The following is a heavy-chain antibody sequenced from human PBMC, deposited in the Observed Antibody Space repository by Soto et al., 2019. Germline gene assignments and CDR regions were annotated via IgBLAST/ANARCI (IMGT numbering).Heavy chain of an antibody. CDR2: INPSGGST. V-gene: IGHV1-46*01. J-gene: IGHJ5*02. CDR1: GYTFTSYY. CDR3: ARAEYSDNWFDP. Sequence: ASVKVSCKASGYTFTSYYMHWVRQAPGQGLEWMGIINPSGGSTSYAQKFQGRVTMTRDTSTSTVYMELRSLRSEDTAVYYCARAEYSDNWFDPWGQGTLVTVSS. D-gene: IGHD5-12*01.